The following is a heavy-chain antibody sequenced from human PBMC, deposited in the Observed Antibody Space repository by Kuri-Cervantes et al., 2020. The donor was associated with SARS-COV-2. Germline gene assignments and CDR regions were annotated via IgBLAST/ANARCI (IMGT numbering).Heavy chain of an antibody. CDR3: VRIYSRGYSYGNVDY. CDR2: IWYDGSNK. D-gene: IGHD5-18*01. J-gene: IGHJ4*02. Sequence: GESLKISCAASGFTFSSYGMHWVRQAPGKGLEWVAVIWYDGSNKYYADSVKGRFTISRDNSKNALYLQMNSLRAEDTAVYYCVRIYSRGYSYGNVDYWGQGTLVTVSS. V-gene: IGHV3-33*01. CDR1: GFTFSSYG.